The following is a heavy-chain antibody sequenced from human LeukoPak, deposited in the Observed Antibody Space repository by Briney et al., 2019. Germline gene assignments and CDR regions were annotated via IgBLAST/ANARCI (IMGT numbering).Heavy chain of an antibody. D-gene: IGHD3-10*01. V-gene: IGHV3-48*04. J-gene: IGHJ4*02. Sequence: GGSLRLSCAASGFTFSDYSMNWVRQAPGKGLEWVSYISSSSTSMYYADSVKGRFTISRDNAKNSLYLQMNSLRAEDTAVYYCARDPSTMVRGHWGQGTLVTVSS. CDR2: ISSSSTSM. CDR1: GFTFSDYS. CDR3: ARDPSTMVRGH.